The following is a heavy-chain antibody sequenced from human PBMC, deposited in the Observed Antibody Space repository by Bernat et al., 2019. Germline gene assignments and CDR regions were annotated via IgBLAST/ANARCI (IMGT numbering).Heavy chain of an antibody. Sequence: QGELVQSGTEMKKLGASVRVSCKAPGFIFTSNGFAWVRQAPGQGLEWMGRVSAYNGDTQYAQKFQGRVLMTTDSSTTTAYMELKNLRSDDTAVYFCATTSVSLYWYFDLWGRGPLVTVSS. V-gene: IGHV1-18*01. CDR2: VSAYNGDT. CDR1: GFIFTSNG. CDR3: ATTSVSLYWYFDL. J-gene: IGHJ2*01.